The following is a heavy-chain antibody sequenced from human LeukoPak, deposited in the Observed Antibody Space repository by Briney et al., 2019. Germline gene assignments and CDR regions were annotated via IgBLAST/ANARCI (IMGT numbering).Heavy chain of an antibody. V-gene: IGHV1-24*01. Sequence: ASVKVSCTVSGSSVTELSLYWVRQAPGKGLEWMGGFDVIDSETFYAQKFQGRVTMTEDSSTDTAYMELRSLTSDDTALYYCAVGRPYSLLDYWRQGTLVTLSS. CDR1: GSSVTELS. CDR2: FDVIDSET. J-gene: IGHJ4*02. CDR3: AVGRPYSLLDY. D-gene: IGHD5-18*01.